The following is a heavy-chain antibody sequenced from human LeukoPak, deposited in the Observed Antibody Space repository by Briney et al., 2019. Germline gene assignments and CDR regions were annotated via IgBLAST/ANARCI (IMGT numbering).Heavy chain of an antibody. CDR2: ILSTGTT. V-gene: IGHV3-23*01. Sequence: GGSLRLSCAASGFPFSASAMTWARQAPGKGLEWVSHILSTGTTYYADSVRGRFTISRDNSKNTLYLLMTSLRADDTAVYYCATVKYDYGDPVGWFDPWGQGTLVTVSS. CDR1: GFPFSASA. CDR3: ATVKYDYGDPVGWFDP. J-gene: IGHJ5*02. D-gene: IGHD4-17*01.